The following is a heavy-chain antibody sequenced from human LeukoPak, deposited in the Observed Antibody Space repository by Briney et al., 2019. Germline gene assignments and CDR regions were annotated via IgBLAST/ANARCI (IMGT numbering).Heavy chain of an antibody. J-gene: IGHJ4*02. D-gene: IGHD5-18*01. CDR3: ARDVGTALVTGDY. V-gene: IGHV4-39*07. CDR1: GGSISSSSYY. Sequence: SETLSLTCTVSGGSISSSSYYWGWIRQPPGKGLEWIGSIYYSGNTNYNPSLKSRVTISVDKSKNQLSLKLISVTAADTAVYYCARDVGTALVTGDYWGQGTLVTVSS. CDR2: IYYSGNT.